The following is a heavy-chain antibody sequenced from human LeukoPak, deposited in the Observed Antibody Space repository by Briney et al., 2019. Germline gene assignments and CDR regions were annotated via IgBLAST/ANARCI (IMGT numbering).Heavy chain of an antibody. CDR2: TYYRSKWNN. Sequence: SQTLSLTCAISGDSVSSNSAAWNWIRQSPSRGLEWLGRTYYRSKWNNDYAVSVKSRITINPDTSKNQFSLQLNSVTPEDTAVYYCAGGAFSDSSGWSRRSYYYYYYGMDVWGKGTTVTVSS. V-gene: IGHV6-1*01. CDR3: AGGAFSDSSGWSRRSYYYYYYGMDV. CDR1: GDSVSSNSAA. J-gene: IGHJ6*04. D-gene: IGHD6-19*01.